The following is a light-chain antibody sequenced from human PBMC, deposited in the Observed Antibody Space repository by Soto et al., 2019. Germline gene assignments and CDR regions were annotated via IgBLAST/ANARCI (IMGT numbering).Light chain of an antibody. Sequence: EIVLTQSPGTLSLSPGERATLSCRASQSVTSSYLAWYQHKPGQAPRLLIQGTSIRATGIPDRFSGSGSGTDFTLTISRLEPEDFALYYCQQYGSSLFTFGPGTKVDIK. J-gene: IGKJ3*01. V-gene: IGKV3-20*01. CDR3: QQYGSSLFT. CDR1: QSVTSSY. CDR2: GTS.